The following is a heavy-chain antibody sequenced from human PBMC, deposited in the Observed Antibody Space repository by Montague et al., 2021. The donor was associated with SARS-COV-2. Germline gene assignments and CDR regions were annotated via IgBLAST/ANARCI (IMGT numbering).Heavy chain of an antibody. V-gene: IGHV3-74*01. CDR2: IDEDGGIT. CDR3: VRDLRGGRDH. Sequence: SLRLSCAGSGFSFSKDWFHWVRQPPGKGLVWVARIDEDGGITDHAESVRGRFTISRDNARDTLYLQMNSLRADDTAVYHCVRDLRGGRDHWGQGTLVTVSS. D-gene: IGHD3-16*01. J-gene: IGHJ4*02. CDR1: GFSFSKDW.